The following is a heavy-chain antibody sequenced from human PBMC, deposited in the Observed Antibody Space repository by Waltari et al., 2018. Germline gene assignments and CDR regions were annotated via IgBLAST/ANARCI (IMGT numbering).Heavy chain of an antibody. V-gene: IGHV4-4*07. CDR1: GSSITNYY. Sequence: QVQLQESGPGLVKPSETLSLTCSVSGSSITNYYWSWLRQTAGRELEWIGRIHGSGRTTYNPSLQSRVTISADTSENKLSLRLTSVTAADTAVYFCARGDVLNWFDPWGQGIQVTVAS. J-gene: IGHJ5*02. D-gene: IGHD3-16*01. CDR3: ARGDVLNWFDP. CDR2: IHGSGRT.